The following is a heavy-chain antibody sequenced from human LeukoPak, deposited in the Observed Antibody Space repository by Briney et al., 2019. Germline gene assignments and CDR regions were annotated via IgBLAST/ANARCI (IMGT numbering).Heavy chain of an antibody. CDR3: ARRGSGNDLGGFDY. CDR1: GGSISGYY. Sequence: SETLSLTCTVSGGSISGYYWRWIRQPPGKGLEWIGYIHYSGSTKYNPSLKSRVTTAVDTSKNQFSLKLSSVTAADTAVYYCARRGSGNDLGGFDYWGQGTLVTVSS. J-gene: IGHJ4*02. D-gene: IGHD5-12*01. V-gene: IGHV4-59*08. CDR2: IHYSGST.